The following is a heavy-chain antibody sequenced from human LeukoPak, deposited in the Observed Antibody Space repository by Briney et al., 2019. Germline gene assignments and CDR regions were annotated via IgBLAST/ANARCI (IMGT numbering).Heavy chain of an antibody. CDR2: ISGSGGNT. CDR1: GFTFSSYA. Sequence: GGSLRLSCAASGFTFSSYAMTWVRQAPGKGLEWVSGISGSGGNTYYAASVKGRFTISRDNSKNTLYLQMNSLSAEDTAVYYCAKDRLTMAGTGQIDYWGQGTLVTVSS. J-gene: IGHJ4*02. D-gene: IGHD6-19*01. V-gene: IGHV3-23*01. CDR3: AKDRLTMAGTGQIDY.